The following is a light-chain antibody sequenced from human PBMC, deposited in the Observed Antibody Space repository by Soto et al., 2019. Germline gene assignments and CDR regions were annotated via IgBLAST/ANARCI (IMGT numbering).Light chain of an antibody. Sequence: DVPMTQYPTTLYAYVRPPVSLPCRASQSVGTSLAWYQQTPGKAPKLLIYDASTLESGVPSRFSGSGSDTEFTFTISSLQPDDSATYYCQQYNTYRLTFGQGTKVDIK. V-gene: IGKV1-5*01. CDR1: QSVGTS. CDR2: DAS. CDR3: QQYNTYRLT. J-gene: IGKJ1*01.